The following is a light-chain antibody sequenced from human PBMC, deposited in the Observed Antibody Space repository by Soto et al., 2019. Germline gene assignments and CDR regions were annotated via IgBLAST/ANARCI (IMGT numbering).Light chain of an antibody. Sequence: EIVLTQSPGTLSLSPGERATLSCRASQSVTSNYLGWYQQKPGQPPRLLIYGTSKRATGIPDRFSGGGSGTDFTLTISRLEPEDFAPYYCQQYGSAPPITFGQGTRLEVK. CDR1: QSVTSNY. J-gene: IGKJ5*01. CDR2: GTS. V-gene: IGKV3-20*01. CDR3: QQYGSAPPIT.